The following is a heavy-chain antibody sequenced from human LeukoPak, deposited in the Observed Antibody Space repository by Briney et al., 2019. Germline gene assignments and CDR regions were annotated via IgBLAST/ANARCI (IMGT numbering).Heavy chain of an antibody. Sequence: ASVKVSCKASGGTFSSYAISWVRQAPGQGLEWMGGIIPIFGTANYAQKFQSRVTITADESTSTAYMELSSLRSEDTAVYYCARDARDIVSTPNWFDPWGQGTLVTVSS. CDR1: GGTFSSYA. V-gene: IGHV1-69*13. CDR2: IIPIFGTA. J-gene: IGHJ5*02. D-gene: IGHD2-15*01. CDR3: ARDARDIVSTPNWFDP.